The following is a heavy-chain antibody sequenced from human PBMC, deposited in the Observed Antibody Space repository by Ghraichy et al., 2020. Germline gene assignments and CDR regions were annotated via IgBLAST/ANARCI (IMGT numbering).Heavy chain of an antibody. CDR1: GGSISSGSYH. CDR2: IYSNGGT. CDR3: ARLRWFQYYFDY. Sequence: LSLTCTVSGGSISSGSYHWSWIRQQPGKGLEWIGYIYSNGGTYYNPSLKSRVIMAVDTSKNQFSLKVTSVTAADTAVYYCARLRWFQYYFDYWGQGILVTVSS. D-gene: IGHD4-23*01. V-gene: IGHV4-31*03. J-gene: IGHJ4*02.